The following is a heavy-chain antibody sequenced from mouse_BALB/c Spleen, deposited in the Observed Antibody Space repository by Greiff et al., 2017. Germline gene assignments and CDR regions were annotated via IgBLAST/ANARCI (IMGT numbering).Heavy chain of an antibody. J-gene: IGHJ1*01. V-gene: IGHV2-2*02. CDR1: GFSLTSYG. Sequence: VQLVESGPGLVQPSQSLSITCTVSGFSLTSYGVHWVRQSPGKGLEWLGVIWSGGSTDYNAAFISRLSISKDNSKSQVFFKMNSLQANDTAIYYCARSGSSDWYFDVWGAGTTVTVSS. CDR2: IWSGGST. D-gene: IGHD1-1*01. CDR3: ARSGSSDWYFDV.